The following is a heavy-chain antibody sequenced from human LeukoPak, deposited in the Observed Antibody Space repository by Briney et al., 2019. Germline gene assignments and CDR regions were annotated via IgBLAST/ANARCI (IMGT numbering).Heavy chain of an antibody. Sequence: LGGSLRLSCAASGFTFSSYSMNWVRQAPGKGLEWVSSISSSSSYIYYADSVKGRFTISRDNAKNSLYLQMNSLRAEDTAVYYCARESARITIFGVAPPAFDYWGQGTLVTVSS. CDR2: ISSSSSYI. J-gene: IGHJ4*02. V-gene: IGHV3-21*01. D-gene: IGHD3-3*01. CDR3: ARESARITIFGVAPPAFDY. CDR1: GFTFSSYS.